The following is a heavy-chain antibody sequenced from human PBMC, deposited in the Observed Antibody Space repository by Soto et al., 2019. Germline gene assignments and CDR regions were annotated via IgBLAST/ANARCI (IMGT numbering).Heavy chain of an antibody. J-gene: IGHJ3*02. Sequence: PSQTRSLTCAISGDSVSSNTVVWNWIRQSPSRGLEWLGRTYYRSKWYYEYAESVKSRIIINPDTSKNQLSLQLNSVTAADTAVYYCARDTSLWTAEEKKAFAIWRQGTMVTASS. CDR2: TYYRSKWYY. V-gene: IGHV6-1*01. D-gene: IGHD3-10*01. CDR3: ARDTSLWTAEEKKAFAI. CDR1: GDSVSSNTVV.